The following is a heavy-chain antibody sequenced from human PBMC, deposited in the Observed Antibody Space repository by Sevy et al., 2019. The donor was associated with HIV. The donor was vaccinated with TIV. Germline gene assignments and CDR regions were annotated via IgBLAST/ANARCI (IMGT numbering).Heavy chain of an antibody. D-gene: IGHD2-15*01. CDR3: VRHGWNY. CDR1: GFTFSTST. Sequence: WGSLRFSCAASGFTFSTSTMNWVRQAPGKGLEWVSLMTSSGSYILYADSVKGRFTITRDNAKNSVFLQMNSLGVEDTAVYYCVRHGWNYWGQGTLVTVSS. V-gene: IGHV3-21*01. J-gene: IGHJ4*02. CDR2: MTSSGSYI.